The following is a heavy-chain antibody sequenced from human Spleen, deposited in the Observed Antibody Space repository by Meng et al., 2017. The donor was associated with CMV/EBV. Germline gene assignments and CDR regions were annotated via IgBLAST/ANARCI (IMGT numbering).Heavy chain of an antibody. J-gene: IGHJ3*02. CDR2: INPNSGGT. Sequence: ASVKVSCKASGYTFTGYYMHWVRQAPGQGLEWMGWINPNSGGTNYAQKFQGRVTMTRDTSISTAYMELSRLRSDDTAVYYCARYCSGGSCYPPYDAFDIWGQGTMVTVSS. D-gene: IGHD2-15*01. CDR3: ARYCSGGSCYPPYDAFDI. V-gene: IGHV1-2*02. CDR1: GYTFTGYY.